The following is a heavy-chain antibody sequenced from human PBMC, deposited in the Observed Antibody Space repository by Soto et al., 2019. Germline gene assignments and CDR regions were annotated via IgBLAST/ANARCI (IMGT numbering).Heavy chain of an antibody. V-gene: IGHV3-30-3*01. CDR3: ARDRQYIVVVPAAIGY. J-gene: IGHJ4*02. Sequence: GGSLRLSYEASGFTFSSYAMHWVRQAPGKGLEWVAVISYDGSNKYYADSVKGRFTISRDNSKNTLYLQMNSLRAEDTAVYYCARDRQYIVVVPAAIGYWGQGTLVTVSS. CDR2: ISYDGSNK. D-gene: IGHD2-2*01. CDR1: GFTFSSYA.